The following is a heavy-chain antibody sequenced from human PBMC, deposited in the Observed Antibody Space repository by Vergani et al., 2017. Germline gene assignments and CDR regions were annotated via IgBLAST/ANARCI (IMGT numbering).Heavy chain of an antibody. CDR2: IWYDGSNK. J-gene: IGHJ4*02. CDR1: GFTFSSYG. V-gene: IGHV3-33*01. Sequence: QVQLVESGGGVVQPGRSLRLSCAASGFTFSSYGMHWVRQAPGKGLEWVAVIWYDGSNKYYADSVKGRFTISRDNSKNTLYLQMNSLRAEYTAVYYCAREWGTISGTMIVVGLSYWGQGTLVTVSS. CDR3: AREWGTISGTMIVVGLSY. D-gene: IGHD3-22*01.